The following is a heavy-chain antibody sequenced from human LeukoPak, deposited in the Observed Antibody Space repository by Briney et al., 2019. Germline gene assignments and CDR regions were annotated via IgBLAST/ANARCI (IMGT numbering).Heavy chain of an antibody. J-gene: IGHJ3*02. D-gene: IGHD3-22*01. V-gene: IGHV1-2*02. CDR1: VYTFTGYY. Sequence: GASVKVSCKASVYTFTGYYMHWVRQAPGQGLECMGWTNPNSGATNFAQNFQGRVTMTRDTSISTAYMELSRLRSDDTAVYYCVYDSSGSNAFDIWGQGTMVTVSS. CDR2: TNPNSGAT. CDR3: VYDSSGSNAFDI.